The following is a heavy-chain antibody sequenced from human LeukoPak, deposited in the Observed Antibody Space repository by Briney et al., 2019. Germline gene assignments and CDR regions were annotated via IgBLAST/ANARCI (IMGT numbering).Heavy chain of an antibody. Sequence: SETLSLTCTVSGGSLSVGSYDWGWIRQPPGKGLEWIGSIYYSGSTYYNPSLKSRVTISVDTSKNQFSLKLSSVTAADTAVYYCAMTPGYCSGDSSSLADFDICGQGTMVTVSS. CDR2: IYYSGST. V-gene: IGHV4-39*01. D-gene: IGHD2-15*01. CDR1: GGSLSVGSYD. J-gene: IGHJ3*02. CDR3: AMTPGYCSGDSSSLADFDI.